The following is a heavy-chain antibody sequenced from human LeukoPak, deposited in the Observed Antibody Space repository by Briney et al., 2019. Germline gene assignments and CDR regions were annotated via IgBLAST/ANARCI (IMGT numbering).Heavy chain of an antibody. J-gene: IGHJ6*02. CDR3: ARLSPVNYYSCGMDV. V-gene: IGHV5-51*01. CDR1: GYSFITYW. Sequence: GESLNISWQGSGYSFITYWIGWVRQMPGKGREWMGIIYPGDHDSRSSPSFQGQVTISAYKSISTAYLQWSSLKASDTAMYYCARLSPVNYYSCGMDVWGQGTTVTVSS. D-gene: IGHD3-16*02. CDR2: IYPGDHDS.